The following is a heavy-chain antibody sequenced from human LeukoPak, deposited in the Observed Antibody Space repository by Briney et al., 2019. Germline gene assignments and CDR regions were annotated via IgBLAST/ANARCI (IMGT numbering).Heavy chain of an antibody. Sequence: PGGSLRLSCAACGFTFSDYYMSWIRQAPGKGLKWVSYISSSGSTIYYADSVKGRFTISRDNAKNSLYLQMNSLRAEDTAVYYCASGPPMVRGAMADYWGQGTLVTVSS. CDR2: ISSSGSTI. V-gene: IGHV3-11*01. CDR3: ASGPPMVRGAMADY. J-gene: IGHJ4*02. CDR1: GFTFSDYY. D-gene: IGHD3-10*01.